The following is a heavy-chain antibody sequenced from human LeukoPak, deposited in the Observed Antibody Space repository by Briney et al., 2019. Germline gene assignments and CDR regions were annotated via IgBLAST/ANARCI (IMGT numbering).Heavy chain of an antibody. J-gene: IGHJ4*02. V-gene: IGHV3-23*01. CDR1: GFAFTNYA. Sequence: GGSLRLSCAASGFAFTNYAMTWVRQAPGKGLEWVATISGGGDSTYYADSVKGRFTISRDNSKNTLYLQMNSLRAEDTAVYYCAKIEFAYSSTRGLLFDYWGQGTLVTVSS. CDR2: ISGGGDST. D-gene: IGHD6-13*01. CDR3: AKIEFAYSSTRGLLFDY.